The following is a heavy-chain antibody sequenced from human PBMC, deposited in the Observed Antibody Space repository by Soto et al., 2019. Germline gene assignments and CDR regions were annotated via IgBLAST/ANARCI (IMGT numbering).Heavy chain of an antibody. D-gene: IGHD2-8*01. CDR2: IIPIFGTA. V-gene: IGHV1-69*06. Sequence: AVKVSCKASGGTFSSYAISWVRQAPGQGLEWMGGIIPIFGTANYAQKFQGRVTITADKSTSTAYMELSSLRSEDTAVYYCARDPGVGRFDPWGQGTLVTVSS. J-gene: IGHJ5*02. CDR3: ARDPGVGRFDP. CDR1: GGTFSSYA.